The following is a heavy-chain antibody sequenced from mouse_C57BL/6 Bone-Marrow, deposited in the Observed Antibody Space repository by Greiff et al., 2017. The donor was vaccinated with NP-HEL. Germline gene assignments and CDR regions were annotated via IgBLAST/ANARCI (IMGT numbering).Heavy chain of an antibody. CDR2: INPNNGGT. CDR1: GYTFTDYY. D-gene: IGHD1-1*01. CDR3: ARRIIYYYNRVYFDY. Sequence: EVQLQQSGPELVKPGASVKISCKASGYTFTDYYMNWVKQSHGKSLEWIGDINPNNGGTSYNQKFKGKATLTVDKSSSTAYMELRSLTSYDSAVYYCARRIIYYYNRVYFDYWGQGTTLTVSS. V-gene: IGHV1-26*01. J-gene: IGHJ2*01.